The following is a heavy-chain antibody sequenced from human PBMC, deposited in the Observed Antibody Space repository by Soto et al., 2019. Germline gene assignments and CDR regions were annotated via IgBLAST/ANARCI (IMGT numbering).Heavy chain of an antibody. Sequence: SLRLSCTASGFTFSSFGMAWVRQAPGKGLEWVSAISGSGDSSYYADSVMDRFTISRDNPTNTLYLQMNNLRAEDTAVYYCAKVGIGMFSHKHHFDHWGQGTQVTVSS. CDR3: AKVGIGMFSHKHHFDH. CDR1: GFTFSSFG. CDR2: ISGSGDSS. D-gene: IGHD2-2*03. V-gene: IGHV3-23*01. J-gene: IGHJ4*02.